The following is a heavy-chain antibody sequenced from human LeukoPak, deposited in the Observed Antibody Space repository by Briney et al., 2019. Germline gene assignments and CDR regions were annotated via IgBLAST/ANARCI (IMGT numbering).Heavy chain of an antibody. CDR1: GYTFTSYD. V-gene: IGHV1-8*01. Sequence: ASVKVSCKASGYTFTSYDINWVRQATGQGLEWMGWMNPNSGNTGYAQKFQGRVTMTRNTSISTAYMELSSLRSEDTAVYYCARVWVVDPYYYYMDVWGKGTTVTVSS. D-gene: IGHD2-15*01. CDR2: MNPNSGNT. J-gene: IGHJ6*03. CDR3: ARVWVVDPYYYYMDV.